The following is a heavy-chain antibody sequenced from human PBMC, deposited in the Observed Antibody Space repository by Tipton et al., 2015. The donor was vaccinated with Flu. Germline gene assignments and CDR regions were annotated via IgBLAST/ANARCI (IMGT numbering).Heavy chain of an antibody. D-gene: IGHD2-2*01. CDR2: IYTSGST. Sequence: TLSLTCTVSGGSISSYYWIWIRQPAGKGLEWIGRIYTSGSTNYNPSLKSRVTMSVDTSKTQFSLKLSSVTAADTAVYYCARVVVPAASLYAFDIWGQGTMVTVSS. CDR1: GGSISSYY. J-gene: IGHJ3*02. CDR3: ARVVVPAASLYAFDI. V-gene: IGHV4-4*07.